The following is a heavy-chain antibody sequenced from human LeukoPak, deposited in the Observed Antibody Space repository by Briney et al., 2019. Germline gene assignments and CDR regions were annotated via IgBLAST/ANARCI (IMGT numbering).Heavy chain of an antibody. CDR3: ARGMGYSYGHPQGAFDI. Sequence: ASVKVSGMASGYSFTSYGFNWVRQAPGQGLEWMGWMSAYNGKTNYAHSLQGRVTVTADTSTSTAYIELRSLRSEDTAVYYCARGMGYSYGHPQGAFDIWGQGTMVTVSS. CDR1: GYSFTSYG. CDR2: MSAYNGKT. J-gene: IGHJ3*02. V-gene: IGHV1-18*01. D-gene: IGHD5-18*01.